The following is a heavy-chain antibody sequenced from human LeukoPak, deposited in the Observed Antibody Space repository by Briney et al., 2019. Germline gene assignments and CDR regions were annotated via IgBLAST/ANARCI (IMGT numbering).Heavy chain of an antibody. CDR3: ARMYHAFDF. CDR2: ISGSTIFM. Sequence: GGSLRLSCAASGFTFSSYTMNWVRQAPGKGLEWVSSISGSTIFMYYADSVKGRFTISRDTAKNSLFLQMNSLRAEDTAVYYCARMYHAFDFWGQGTMVTVSS. V-gene: IGHV3-21*01. J-gene: IGHJ3*01. D-gene: IGHD2-2*01. CDR1: GFTFSSYT.